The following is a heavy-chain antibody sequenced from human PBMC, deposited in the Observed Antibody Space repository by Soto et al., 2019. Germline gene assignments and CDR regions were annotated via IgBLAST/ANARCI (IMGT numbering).Heavy chain of an antibody. V-gene: IGHV3-15*01. J-gene: IGHJ4*02. CDR1: GFSFSNVW. CDR3: TTYSTQTFCDGGPCYSVQTKIHVS. D-gene: IGHD2-15*01. Sequence: EVQLVESGGGLVKPGGSLTLSCAASGFSFSNVWMSWVRQAPGKGLAWVGHIKSKSVSGTTDYTAPVKGRFTISRDDSKDTLYLQMNSLKTEDTAVYYCTTYSTQTFCDGGPCYSVQTKIHVSWGQGILVTVSS. CDR2: IKSKSVSGTT.